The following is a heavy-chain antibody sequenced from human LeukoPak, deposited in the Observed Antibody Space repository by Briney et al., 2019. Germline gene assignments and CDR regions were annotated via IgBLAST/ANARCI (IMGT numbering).Heavy chain of an antibody. J-gene: IGHJ4*02. Sequence: GGSLRLSCAASGFTFSSYAMSWVRQAPGKGLEWVSAISGGGGSTYYADSVKGRFTISRDNAKNSLYLQMNSLRAEDTAVYYCARESYYYDSSGYYYGIGFDYWGQGTLVTVSS. CDR2: ISGGGGST. CDR3: ARESYYYDSSGYYYGIGFDY. CDR1: GFTFSSYA. D-gene: IGHD3-22*01. V-gene: IGHV3-23*01.